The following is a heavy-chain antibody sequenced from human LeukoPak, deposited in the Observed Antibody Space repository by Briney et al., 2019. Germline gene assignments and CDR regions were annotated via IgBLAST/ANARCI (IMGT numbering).Heavy chain of an antibody. Sequence: GGSLRLSCAASGFTVSSNYMGWVRQAPGKGLEWVSSISNSGTAIYYADSVKGRFTISRDNAKNSLYLQMNSLGAGDTAVYYCARDGWIAARFVDYWGQGTLVTVSS. D-gene: IGHD6-6*01. CDR3: ARDGWIAARFVDY. CDR2: ISNSGTAI. J-gene: IGHJ4*02. V-gene: IGHV3-11*04. CDR1: GFTVSSNY.